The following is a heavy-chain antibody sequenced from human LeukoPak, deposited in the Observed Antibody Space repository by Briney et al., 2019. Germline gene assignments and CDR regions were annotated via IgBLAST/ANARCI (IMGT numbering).Heavy chain of an antibody. CDR1: GYTFTNYG. J-gene: IGHJ4*02. CDR3: ARAKDIVVVPAAMMPDDY. D-gene: IGHD2-2*01. CDR2: ISAYNGDT. V-gene: IGHV1-18*01. Sequence: ASVKVSCKASGYTFTNYGISWVRQAPGQGLEWMGWISAYNGDTNYAQKLQGRVTMTTDTSTSTAYMELRSLRSDDTAVYYCARAKDIVVVPAAMMPDDYWGQGTLVTVSS.